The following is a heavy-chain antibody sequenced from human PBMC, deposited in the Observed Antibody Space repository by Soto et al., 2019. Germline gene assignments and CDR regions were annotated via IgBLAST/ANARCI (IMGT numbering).Heavy chain of an antibody. J-gene: IGHJ6*02. D-gene: IGHD6-19*01. CDR2: IDPSDSYT. CDR1: GYSFTSYW. V-gene: IGHV5-10-1*01. CDR3: ARQEQWLVRGSYSYGMDV. Sequence: GESLKISRKGSGYSFTSYWISWVRQMPGKGLEWMGRIDPSDSYTNYSPSFQGHVTISADKSISTAYLQWSSLKASDTAMYYCARQEQWLVRGSYSYGMDVWGQGTTVTVSS.